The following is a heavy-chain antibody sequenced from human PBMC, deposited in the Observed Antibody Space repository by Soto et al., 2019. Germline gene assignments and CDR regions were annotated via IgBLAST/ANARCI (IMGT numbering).Heavy chain of an antibody. CDR3: ARDGNLSSGSPNWFDP. CDR2: INPSGGST. J-gene: IGHJ5*02. CDR1: GYTFTSYY. Sequence: ASVKVSCKASGYTFTSYYMHWVRQAPGQGLEWMGIINPSGGSTSYAQKFQGRVTMTRDTSTSTVYMELSSLRSEDTAVYYCARDGNLSSGSPNWFDPWGQGTLVTVSS. D-gene: IGHD6-19*01. V-gene: IGHV1-46*03.